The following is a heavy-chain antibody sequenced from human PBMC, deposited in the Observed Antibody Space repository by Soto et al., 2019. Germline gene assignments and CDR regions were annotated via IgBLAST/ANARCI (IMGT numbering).Heavy chain of an antibody. J-gene: IGHJ4*02. CDR3: ARGVVRGANLIDY. D-gene: IGHD3-10*01. CDR1: GGSISSGGYY. Sequence: QVQLQESGPGLVKPSQTLSLTCTVSGGSISSGGYYWSWIRQHPGKGLEWIGYIYYSGSTYYNPSLKSRVTRSVDTSKNQFSLKLSSVTAADTAVYYCARGVVRGANLIDYWGQGTLVTVSS. CDR2: IYYSGST. V-gene: IGHV4-31*03.